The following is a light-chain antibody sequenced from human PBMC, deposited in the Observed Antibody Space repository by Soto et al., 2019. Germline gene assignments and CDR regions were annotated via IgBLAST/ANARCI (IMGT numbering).Light chain of an antibody. CDR2: DAS. CDR1: QDISNY. Sequence: DIPMTQSPSSLSASVGDRVTITCQASQDISNYLNWYQQKPGKAPKLLIYDASNLETGVPSRFSGSGSGTDFTFTISSLQPEDIATYYCQQYDNLLGDTFGQGTKLEIK. CDR3: QQYDNLLGDT. J-gene: IGKJ2*01. V-gene: IGKV1-33*01.